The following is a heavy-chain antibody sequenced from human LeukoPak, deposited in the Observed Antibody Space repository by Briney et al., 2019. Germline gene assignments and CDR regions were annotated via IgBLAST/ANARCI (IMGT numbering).Heavy chain of an antibody. CDR2: IHHSGTA. D-gene: IGHD2-2*01. V-gene: IGHV4-31*03. Sequence: SQTLSLTCTVSGGSISSGFYYWSWIRQHPGKGLEWVGYIHHSGTAFYNPSPKSRVTISMDTSKNEFSLRLSAVTDADTAVYYCARYCSSTKCPFDYWGQGTLVTVSS. CDR1: GGSISSGFYY. J-gene: IGHJ4*02. CDR3: ARYCSSTKCPFDY.